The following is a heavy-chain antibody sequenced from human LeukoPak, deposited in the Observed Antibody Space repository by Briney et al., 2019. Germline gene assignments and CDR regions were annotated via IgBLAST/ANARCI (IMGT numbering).Heavy chain of an antibody. CDR3: ARERGYGSGWPFDY. V-gene: IGHV4-59*01. CDR1: GGSISSYY. CDR2: IYYSGST. D-gene: IGHD6-19*01. Sequence: PSETLPLTCSVSGGSISSYYWSWIRQPPGKGLEWIGYIYYSGSTNYNPSLKSRVTISVDTSKNQFSLKLSSVTAADTAVYYCARERGYGSGWPFDYWGQGTLVTVSS. J-gene: IGHJ4*02.